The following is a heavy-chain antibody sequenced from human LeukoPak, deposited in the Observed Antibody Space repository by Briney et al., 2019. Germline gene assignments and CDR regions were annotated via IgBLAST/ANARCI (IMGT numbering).Heavy chain of an antibody. Sequence: TGGSLRLSYAASGFTFSDHYMDWVRQAPGKGLEWVGRIRKKANSYTTEYAASVKGRFTISRDDSKNSLFLQMNSLKTEDTAVYYCARARLVGSGYDFDYWGQGTLVTVSS. CDR1: GFTFSDHY. D-gene: IGHD5-12*01. V-gene: IGHV3-72*01. CDR3: ARARLVGSGYDFDY. CDR2: IRKKANSYTT. J-gene: IGHJ4*02.